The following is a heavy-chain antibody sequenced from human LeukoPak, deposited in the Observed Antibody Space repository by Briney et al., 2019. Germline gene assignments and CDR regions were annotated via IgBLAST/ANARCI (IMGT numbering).Heavy chain of an antibody. D-gene: IGHD5-12*01. CDR1: GGSFSGYY. J-gene: IGHJ4*02. CDR3: ARGIQWLRRGGFDY. Sequence: PSETLSLTCAVYGGSFSGYYWSWIRQPPGKGLEWIGEINHSGSTNYNPSLKSRVTTSVDTSKNQFSLKLSSVAAADTAVYYCARGIQWLRRGGFDYWGQGTLVTVSS. V-gene: IGHV4-34*01. CDR2: INHSGST.